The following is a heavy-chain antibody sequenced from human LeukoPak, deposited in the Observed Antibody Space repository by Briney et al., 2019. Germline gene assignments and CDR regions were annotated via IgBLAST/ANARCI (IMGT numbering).Heavy chain of an antibody. V-gene: IGHV1-18*01. CDR3: ARVGGGDILTGYYVD. J-gene: IGHJ4*02. Sequence: ASVKVPCKASGYTFTSYGISWVRQAPGQGLEWMGWISAYNGNTNYAQKLQGRVTMTTDTSTSTAYMELRSLRSDDTAVYYCARVGGGDILTGYYVDWGQGTLVTVSS. CDR2: ISAYNGNT. D-gene: IGHD3-9*01. CDR1: GYTFTSYG.